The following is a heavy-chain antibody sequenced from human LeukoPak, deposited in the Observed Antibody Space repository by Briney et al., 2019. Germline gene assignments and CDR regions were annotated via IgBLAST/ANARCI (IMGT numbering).Heavy chain of an antibody. Sequence: PRASVKVSCKASGYTFTSYAMNWVRQAPGQGLEWMGWINTNTGNPTYAQGFTGRFVFSLDTSVSTAYLQISSLKAEDTAVYYCARLGITGTAPQFDPWGQGTLVTVSS. CDR3: ARLGITGTAPQFDP. CDR1: GYTFTSYA. J-gene: IGHJ5*02. CDR2: INTNTGNP. V-gene: IGHV7-4-1*02. D-gene: IGHD1/OR15-1a*01.